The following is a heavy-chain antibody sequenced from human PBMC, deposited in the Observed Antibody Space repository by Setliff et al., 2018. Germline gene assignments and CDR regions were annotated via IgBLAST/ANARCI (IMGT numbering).Heavy chain of an antibody. D-gene: IGHD5-12*01. CDR1: GGSVSPYF. CDR3: AGTPALGTSWLSPFDY. Sequence: SETLSLTCTVSGGSVSPYFWSWIRQPPGKGLEWIGYIYHNGNTNFNPSLKTRVTMSVDTSKNQFALKMSSVTAADTAMYYCAGTPALGTSWLSPFDYWGQGTLVTVSS. CDR2: IYHNGNT. V-gene: IGHV4-4*08. J-gene: IGHJ4*02.